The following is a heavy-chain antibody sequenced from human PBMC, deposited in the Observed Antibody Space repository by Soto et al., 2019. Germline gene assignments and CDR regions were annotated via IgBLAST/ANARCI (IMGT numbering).Heavy chain of an antibody. D-gene: IGHD2-15*01. CDR1: GYTFTSYG. V-gene: IGHV1-18*01. CDR3: ARDLVGGREEPYGMVV. J-gene: IGHJ6*01. CDR2: ISAYNGNT. Sequence: ASVKVSCKASGYTFTSYGISWVRQAPGQGLERMGWISAYNGNTNYAQKLQGRVTMTTDTSTSTAYMELRSVRSDDTAVYYCARDLVGGREEPYGMVVWSQGTAIS.